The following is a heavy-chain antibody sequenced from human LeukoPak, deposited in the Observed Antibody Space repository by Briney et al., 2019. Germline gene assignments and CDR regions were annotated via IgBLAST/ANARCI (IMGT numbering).Heavy chain of an antibody. Sequence: ASVKVSCKASRYTFTRYDINWVRQATGQGLVWMGWMNPNSGNTGYAQKFQGRVTMTRDTSTSTVYMELSSLRSEDTAVYYCARELTYCGGDCYYYYYYMDVWGKGTTVTISS. CDR2: MNPNSGNT. CDR1: RYTFTRYD. D-gene: IGHD2-21*02. CDR3: ARELTYCGGDCYYYYYYMDV. V-gene: IGHV1-8*01. J-gene: IGHJ6*03.